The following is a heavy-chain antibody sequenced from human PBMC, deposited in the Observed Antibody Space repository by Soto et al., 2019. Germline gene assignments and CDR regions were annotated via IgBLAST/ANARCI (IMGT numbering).Heavy chain of an antibody. D-gene: IGHD3-16*01. J-gene: IGHJ4*02. CDR1: GLSLSSKGMR. Sequence: ESGPTLVNPXQTLTLTCTFSGLSLSSKGMRVSWIRQPPGKALEWLARIDWDDDKFYSPSLRTRLAISKGTSKNQVVLTMTNVDPMDTATYYCARSPGGFTVATYFFDYWGQGTLVTVSS. V-gene: IGHV2-70*04. CDR2: IDWDDDK. CDR3: ARSPGGFTVATYFFDY.